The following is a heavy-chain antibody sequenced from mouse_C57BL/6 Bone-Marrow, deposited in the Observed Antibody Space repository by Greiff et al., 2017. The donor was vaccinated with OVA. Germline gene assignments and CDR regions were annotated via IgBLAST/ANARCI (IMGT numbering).Heavy chain of an antibody. CDR2: ISYDGSN. J-gene: IGHJ2*01. CDR3: ARDGGQLRPTRGY. Sequence: EVQRVESGPGLVKPSQSLSLTCSVTGYSITSGYYWNWIRQFPGNKLEWMGYISYDGSNNYNPSLKNRISITRDTSKNQFFLKLNSVTTEDTATYYCARDGGQLRPTRGYWGQGTTLTVSS. D-gene: IGHD3-2*02. CDR1: GYSITSGYY. V-gene: IGHV3-6*01.